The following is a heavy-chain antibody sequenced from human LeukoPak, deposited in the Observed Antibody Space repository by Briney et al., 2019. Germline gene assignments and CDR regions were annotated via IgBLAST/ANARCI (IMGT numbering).Heavy chain of an antibody. CDR1: GGTFSSYA. J-gene: IGHJ4*02. CDR3: ARIDSGGSSERGDY. CDR2: IIPILGIA. D-gene: IGHD2-15*01. V-gene: IGHV1-69*04. Sequence: SVKVSCKASGGTFSSYAISWVRQAPGQGLEWMGRIIPILGIANYAQKFQGRVTITADKSTSTAYMELSSLRSEDTAVYYCARIDSGGSSERGDYWGQGTLVTVSS.